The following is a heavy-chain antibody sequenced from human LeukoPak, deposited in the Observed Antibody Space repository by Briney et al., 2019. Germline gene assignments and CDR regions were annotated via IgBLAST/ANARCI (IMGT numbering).Heavy chain of an antibody. J-gene: IGHJ6*03. CDR3: ARPRRDYADPLDSYYYMYV. D-gene: IGHD4-17*01. CDR2: IIPIFGTA. V-gene: IGHV1-69*13. CDR1: GGTFSSCA. Sequence: HWASVKVSCKASGGTFSSCAISWVRQAPGQGLEWVGGIIPIFGTANYAQKFQGRVTITADESTSTAYMELSSLRSEDTAVYYCARPRRDYADPLDSYYYMYVWGKRTTVTVSS.